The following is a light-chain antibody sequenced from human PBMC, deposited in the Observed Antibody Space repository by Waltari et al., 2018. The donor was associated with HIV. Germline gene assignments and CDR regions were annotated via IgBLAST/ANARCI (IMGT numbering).Light chain of an antibody. Sequence: DIQMTQSPSTLSASVVDRVTITCRASQRISSWLAWYQQKPGKAPKLLIYKASTLESGVPSRFSGSGSGTEFTLTISSLQPDDFATYYCQQYISYWTFGQGTKVEIK. CDR3: QQYISYWT. CDR2: KAS. V-gene: IGKV1-5*03. CDR1: QRISSW. J-gene: IGKJ1*01.